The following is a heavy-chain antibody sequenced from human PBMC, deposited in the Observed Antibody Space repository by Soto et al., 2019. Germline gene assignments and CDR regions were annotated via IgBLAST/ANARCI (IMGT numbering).Heavy chain of an antibody. Sequence: EVQLLESGGGLVQPGGSLRLSCAASGFTFNNYAMTWVRQAPGKGLEWVSAISGGGDTTSYADSVKGRFTVSRDGSKNTLYLQMSSLRAEDTALYYCAKGRGGSGSLTPRVDFWGPGTLVTVSS. V-gene: IGHV3-23*01. CDR2: ISGGGDTT. J-gene: IGHJ4*02. CDR1: GFTFNNYA. D-gene: IGHD3-10*01. CDR3: AKGRGGSGSLTPRVDF.